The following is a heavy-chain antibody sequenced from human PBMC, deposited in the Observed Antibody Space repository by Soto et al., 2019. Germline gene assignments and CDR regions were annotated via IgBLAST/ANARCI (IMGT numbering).Heavy chain of an antibody. V-gene: IGHV3-23*01. CDR3: AKDPSTGSADY. CDR2: LSKDGANE. CDR1: GFILSNYA. D-gene: IGHD3-9*01. Sequence: VQLLESGGGVVQPGGSLRLSCEASGFILSNYAMNWVRQAPGKGLEWVSTLSKDGANEHYADSVKGRFTISRDGSKNTLYLQMNSLRAEDTAMYYCAKDPSTGSADYWGQGTQVTVSS. J-gene: IGHJ4*02.